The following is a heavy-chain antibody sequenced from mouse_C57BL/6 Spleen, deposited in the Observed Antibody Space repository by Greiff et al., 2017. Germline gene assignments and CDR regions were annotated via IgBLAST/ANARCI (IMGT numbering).Heavy chain of an antibody. CDR1: GFNIKNTY. J-gene: IGHJ1*03. V-gene: IGHV14-3*01. D-gene: IGHD1-1*01. CDR3: ARMGPYCSSPYWYFEV. CDR2: IDPANGNT. Sequence: VQLQQSVAELVRPGASVKLSCTASGFNIKNTYMHWVKQRPEQGLEWIGRIDPANGNTKYAPTFQGKATITADTTSNPAYLQLSSLTSEDTAIYYWARMGPYCSSPYWYFEVWGTGTTVTVSS.